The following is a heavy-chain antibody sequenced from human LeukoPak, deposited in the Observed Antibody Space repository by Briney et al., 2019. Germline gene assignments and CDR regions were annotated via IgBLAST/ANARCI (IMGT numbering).Heavy chain of an antibody. Sequence: PGGSLRLSCAASGFTFSSYSMNWVRQAPGKGLEWVSYMSSSSDTIYYADSVKGRFTISRDNAKSSLFLQMNSLRAEDTAIYYCACGVDFSSGSKRVFDYWGLGTLVTVSS. CDR3: ACGVDFSSGSKRVFDY. CDR1: GFTFSSYS. J-gene: IGHJ4*02. CDR2: MSSSSDTI. V-gene: IGHV3-48*01. D-gene: IGHD3-3*01.